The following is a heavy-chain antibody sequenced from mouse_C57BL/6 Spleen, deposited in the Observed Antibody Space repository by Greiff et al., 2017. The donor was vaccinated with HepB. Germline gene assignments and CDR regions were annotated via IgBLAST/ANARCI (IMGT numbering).Heavy chain of an antibody. D-gene: IGHD2-5*01. J-gene: IGHJ2*01. CDR1: GYAFSSSW. V-gene: IGHV1-82*01. CDR2: IYPGDGDT. CDR3: ARSNPFGDY. Sequence: VQLQQSGPELVKPGASVKISCKASGYAFSSSWMNWVKQRPGKGLEWIGRIYPGDGDTNYNGKFKGKATLTADKSSGTAYMQLSSLTSEDSAVYFCARSNPFGDYWGQGTTLTVSS.